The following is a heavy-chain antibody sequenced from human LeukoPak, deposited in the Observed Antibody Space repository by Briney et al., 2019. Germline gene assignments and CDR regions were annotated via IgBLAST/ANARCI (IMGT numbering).Heavy chain of an antibody. CDR3: AAMYYDFWSGYSFLDY. Sequence: PSETLSLTCTVSGGSLTSHYWSWIRLPPGKGLEWIGYIYYSGSTHYNPSLKSRVTISVDTSKNQFSLKLSSVTAADTAVYYCAAMYYDFWSGYSFLDYWGQGTLVTVSS. CDR2: IYYSGST. D-gene: IGHD3-3*01. V-gene: IGHV4-59*11. J-gene: IGHJ4*02. CDR1: GGSLTSHY.